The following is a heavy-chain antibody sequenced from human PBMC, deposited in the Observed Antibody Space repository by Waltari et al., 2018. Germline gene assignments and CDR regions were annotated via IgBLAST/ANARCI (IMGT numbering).Heavy chain of an antibody. J-gene: IGHJ4*02. CDR2: TRNKANSYTT. V-gene: IGHV3-72*01. Sequence: EVQLVESGGGLVQPGGSLRLSCAASGFTFSDHYMDWVRQAPGKGLEWVGRTRNKANSYTTEYAASVKGRCTISRDDSKNSLYLQMNSLKTEDTAVYYCARSGGYSSSSGYLDYWGQGTLVTVSS. CDR1: GFTFSDHY. CDR3: ARSGGYSSSSGYLDY. D-gene: IGHD6-6*01.